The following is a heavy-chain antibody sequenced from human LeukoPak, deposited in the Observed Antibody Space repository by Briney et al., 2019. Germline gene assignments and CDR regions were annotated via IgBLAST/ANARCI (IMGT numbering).Heavy chain of an antibody. V-gene: IGHV3-23*01. CDR3: AKDFTLDGYDSSGYYGANFDY. CDR2: ISGSGGST. J-gene: IGHJ4*02. D-gene: IGHD3-22*01. CDR1: GFTFSSYA. Sequence: GGSLRLSCAASGFTFSSYAMSWVRQAPGKGLEWVSAISGSGGSTYYADSVKGRFTISRDNSKNTLYPQMNSLRAEDTAVYYCAKDFTLDGYDSSGYYGANFDYWGQGTLVTVSS.